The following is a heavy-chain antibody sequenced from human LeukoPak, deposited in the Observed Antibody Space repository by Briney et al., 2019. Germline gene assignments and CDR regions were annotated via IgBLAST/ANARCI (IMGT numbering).Heavy chain of an antibody. J-gene: IGHJ6*02. Sequence: PGGSLRLSCAASGFTFSSYSMNWVRQAPGKGLEWVSYISSSSSTIYYADSVKGRFTISRDNGKNSLYLQMNSLRDEDTAVYYCARGRIAAAPFGMDVWGQGTTVTVSS. CDR1: GFTFSSYS. CDR2: ISSSSSTI. V-gene: IGHV3-48*02. D-gene: IGHD6-13*01. CDR3: ARGRIAAAPFGMDV.